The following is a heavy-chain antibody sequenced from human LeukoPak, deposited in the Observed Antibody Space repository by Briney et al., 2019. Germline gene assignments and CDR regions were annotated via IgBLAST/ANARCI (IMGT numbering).Heavy chain of an antibody. Sequence: ASVKVSCKASGYTFTGYYIHWVRQAPGQGLEWMGWISAYNGNTDYAQKLQGRVTMTTDTSTSTAYMELRSLRSDDTAVYYCARDDSYYDSSGYYSALYYGMDVWGQGTTVTVSS. CDR2: ISAYNGNT. J-gene: IGHJ6*02. D-gene: IGHD3-22*01. CDR1: GYTFTGYY. V-gene: IGHV1-18*04. CDR3: ARDDSYYDSSGYYSALYYGMDV.